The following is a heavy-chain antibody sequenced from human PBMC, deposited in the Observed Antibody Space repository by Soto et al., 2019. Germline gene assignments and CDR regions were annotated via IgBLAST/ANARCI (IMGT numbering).Heavy chain of an antibody. D-gene: IGHD2-21*01. CDR3: ARLRRSRIVVVRRGDY. J-gene: IGHJ4*02. Sequence: NPSETLSLTCTVSGGSISSSSYYWGWIRQPPGKGLERIGSIYYSGSTYYNPSLKSRVTISVDTSKNQFSLKLSSVTAADTAVYYCARLRRSRIVVVRRGDYWGQGTLVTVSS. CDR2: IYYSGST. V-gene: IGHV4-39*01. CDR1: GGSISSSSYY.